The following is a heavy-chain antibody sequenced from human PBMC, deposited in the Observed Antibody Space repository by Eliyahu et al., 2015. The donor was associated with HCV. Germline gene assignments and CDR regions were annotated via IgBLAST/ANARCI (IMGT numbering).Heavy chain of an antibody. V-gene: IGHV3-23*01. CDR3: AKGTYYYDSSGHWEDY. CDR2: ISGSGGST. J-gene: IGHJ4*02. Sequence: EVQLLESGGGLVQPGGSLRLSCAASXXTFSXXAMXWVRQAPGKGLGWVSXISGSGGSTYYADSVKGRFTISRDNSKNTLYLQMNSLRAEDTAVYYCAKGTYYYDSSGHWEDYWGQGTLVTVSS. D-gene: IGHD3-22*01. CDR1: XXTFSXXA.